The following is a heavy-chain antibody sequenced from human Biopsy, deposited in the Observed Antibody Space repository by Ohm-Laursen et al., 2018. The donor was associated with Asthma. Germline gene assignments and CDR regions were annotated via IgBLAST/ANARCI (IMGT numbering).Heavy chain of an antibody. V-gene: IGHV3-53*01. CDR2: IYSGGTS. J-gene: IGHJ4*02. CDR1: GFAVSRDH. Sequence: GSLRLSCTASGFAVSRDHMFWVRQAPGKGLEWVPVIYSGGTSHTADSVRGRFTISRDYSKNTLYLQMHSLGAEDTAVYYCARGDSSNWSHYYFDYWGQGTLVTVSS. CDR3: ARGDSSNWSHYYFDY. D-gene: IGHD3-22*01.